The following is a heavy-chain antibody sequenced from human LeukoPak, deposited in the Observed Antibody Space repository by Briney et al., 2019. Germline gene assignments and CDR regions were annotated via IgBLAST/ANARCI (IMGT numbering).Heavy chain of an antibody. CDR3: ARVGYGSGSYSRGNAFDI. CDR1: GFTFSSYS. V-gene: IGHV3-21*01. D-gene: IGHD3-10*01. Sequence: PGGSLRLSCAASGFTFSSYSMNWVRQAPGKGLEWVSSISSSSSYIYYADSVKGRFTISRDNAKNSLYLQMNSLRAEDTAVYYCARVGYGSGSYSRGNAFDIWGQGTMVTVSS. J-gene: IGHJ3*02. CDR2: ISSSSSYI.